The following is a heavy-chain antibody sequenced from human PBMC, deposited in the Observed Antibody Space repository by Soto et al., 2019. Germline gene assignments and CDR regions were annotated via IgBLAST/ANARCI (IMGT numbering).Heavy chain of an antibody. CDR3: ARGWGYDTSDYYYAY. CDR1: GGNFSRHA. V-gene: IGHV1-69*01. D-gene: IGHD3-22*01. CDR2: IIAIFGTA. Sequence: QVQLVQSGAEVKKPGSSVKVSCKASGGNFSRHAISWVRQAPGQGLEWMGGIIAIFGTANHAQKFQGRVTIIADESTSTDYMEMSSLRSEDTAIYYCARGWGYDTSDYYYAYWGQGTLVIVSS. J-gene: IGHJ4*02.